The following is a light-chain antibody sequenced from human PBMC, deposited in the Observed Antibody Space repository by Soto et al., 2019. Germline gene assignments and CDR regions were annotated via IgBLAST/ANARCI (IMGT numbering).Light chain of an antibody. V-gene: IGKV3-11*01. CDR3: QQRTDWLWP. CDR2: DGS. Sequence: EIVLTQSPATLSLSPGERATLSCRVSQSISTYLAWYQQKPGQAPRLLIYDGSNRATGPPARFSGNGYGTDFTLTVSSLEPEDFAVYDCQQRTDWLWPFGQGTKVQLK. CDR1: QSISTY. J-gene: IGKJ1*01.